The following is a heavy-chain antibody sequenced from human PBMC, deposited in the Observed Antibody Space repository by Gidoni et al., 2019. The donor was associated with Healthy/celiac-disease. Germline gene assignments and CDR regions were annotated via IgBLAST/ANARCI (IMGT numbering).Heavy chain of an antibody. CDR1: CGSVRRGSYY. V-gene: IGHV4-61*01. D-gene: IGHD6-6*01. J-gene: IGHJ4*02. CDR3: ARGVAARPRFDHDY. Sequence: QVQLQESGPGLVKPSETLSLPCTVSCGSVRRGSYYLRWIRQPPGKGLEWIGYIYYSGSTNYNPSLKSRVTISVDTSKNQFSLKLSSVTAADTAVYYCARGVAARPRFDHDYWGQGTLVTVSS. CDR2: IYYSGST.